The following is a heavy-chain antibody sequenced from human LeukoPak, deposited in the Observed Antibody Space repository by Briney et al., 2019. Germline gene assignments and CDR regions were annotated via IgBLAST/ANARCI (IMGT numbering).Heavy chain of an antibody. J-gene: IGHJ4*02. CDR1: GDKLNNYW. D-gene: IGHD5-12*01. V-gene: IGHV5-51*01. CDR2: IYPGDSDT. Sequence: PGESLKISCQGSGDKLNNYWIGWVRQMPGNGLECMGIIYPGDSDTRYSPSFQGQVTISADKSISTAYLQWSSLKASDTAMYYCARAGYSGFGFDLWGQGTLVTVSS. CDR3: ARAGYSGFGFDL.